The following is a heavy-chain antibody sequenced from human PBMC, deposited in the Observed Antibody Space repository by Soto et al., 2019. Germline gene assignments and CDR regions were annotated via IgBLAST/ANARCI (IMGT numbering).Heavy chain of an antibody. Sequence: QVQLQESGPGLVKPSETLSLTCTVSGGSISSYYWSWIRQPPGKGLEWIGSIYYSGRTNYSPSLTSRVTISVDTSKNQFSPTLSSVTAADTAVYYCARTYGDYVFDYWGQGTLVTVSS. CDR3: ARTYGDYVFDY. D-gene: IGHD4-17*01. V-gene: IGHV4-59*01. J-gene: IGHJ4*02. CDR1: GGSISSYY. CDR2: IYYSGRT.